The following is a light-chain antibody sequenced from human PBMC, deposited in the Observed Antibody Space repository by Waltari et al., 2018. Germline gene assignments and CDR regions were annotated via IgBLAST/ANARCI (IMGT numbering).Light chain of an antibody. J-gene: IGLJ2*01. Sequence: SYVLTQQPSVSVAPGRTARITCGGNNIGTKTAHWYKQKPGQAPVMVVNDDSDRPAGIPERFSGSNSGNTATLIINRVEAGDEADYYCQVWDIDSDPSVVFGGGTKLTVL. CDR2: DDS. V-gene: IGLV3-21*03. CDR1: NIGTKT. CDR3: QVWDIDSDPSVV.